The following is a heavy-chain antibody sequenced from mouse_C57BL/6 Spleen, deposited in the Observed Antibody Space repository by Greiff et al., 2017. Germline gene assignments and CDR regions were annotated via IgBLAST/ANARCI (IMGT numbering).Heavy chain of an antibody. Sequence: EVKLQQSGPELVKPGASVKISCKASGYTFTDYYMNWVKQSHGKSLEWIGAINPNNGGTSYNQKFKGKATLTVDKSSSTAYMELRSLTSEDSAVYYCARGGLRGFDYWGQGTTLTVSS. CDR1: GYTFTDYY. CDR2: INPNNGGT. V-gene: IGHV1-26*01. J-gene: IGHJ2*01. D-gene: IGHD2-2*01. CDR3: ARGGLRGFDY.